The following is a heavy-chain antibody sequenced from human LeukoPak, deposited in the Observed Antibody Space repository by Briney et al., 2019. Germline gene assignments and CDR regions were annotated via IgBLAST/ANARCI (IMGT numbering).Heavy chain of an antibody. V-gene: IGHV4-39*01. CDR2: IYYSGST. J-gene: IGHJ4*02. Sequence: SETLSLTCTVSGGSISSSSYYWGWIRQPPGKGLEWIGSIYYSGSTYYNPSLKSRVTISVDTSKNQFSLKLSSVTAADTAVYYCARQGVPAAPTAVDYWGQGTLVTVSS. D-gene: IGHD2-2*01. CDR1: GGSISSSSYY. CDR3: ARQGVPAAPTAVDY.